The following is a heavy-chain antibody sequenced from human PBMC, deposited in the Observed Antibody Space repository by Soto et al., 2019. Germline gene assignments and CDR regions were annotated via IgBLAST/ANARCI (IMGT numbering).Heavy chain of an antibody. CDR3: ASSDSHYLLDS. J-gene: IGHJ5*01. CDR2: VYSTVST. Sequence: QLQLQESGPGLVKPSETLSLTCTVSGGSINPNSYHWGWIRQPPGKGLEWIGSVYSTVSTYYNPSLKSRVTISVDTPKTQFSMKLNSVTAADTAVYYCASSDSHYLLDSRGLGTLVTVS. CDR1: GGSINPNSYH. D-gene: IGHD3-22*01. V-gene: IGHV4-39*01.